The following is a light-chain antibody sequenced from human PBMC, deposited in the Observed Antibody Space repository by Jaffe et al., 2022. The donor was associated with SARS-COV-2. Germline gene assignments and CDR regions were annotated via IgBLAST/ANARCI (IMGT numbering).Light chain of an antibody. CDR1: SSNIGAGYD. CDR3: QTYDSSLSGYV. V-gene: IGLV1-40*01. CDR2: GNS. Sequence: QSVLTQPPSVSGAPGQRVTISCTGSSSNIGAGYDVHWYQQLPGAAPKLLISGNSNRPSGVPERYAGSKSVTSASLAITGLQAEDEADYYCQTYDSSLSGYVFGTGTKVTVL. J-gene: IGLJ1*01.